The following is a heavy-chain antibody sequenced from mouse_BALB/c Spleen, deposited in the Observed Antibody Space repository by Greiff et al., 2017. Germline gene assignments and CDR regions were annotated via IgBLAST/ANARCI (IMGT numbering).Heavy chain of an antibody. V-gene: IGHV10-3*03. CDR1: GFTFNTYA. J-gene: IGHJ4*01. Sequence: GGGLVQPKGSLKLSCAASGFTFNTYAMHWVCQAPGKGLEWVARIRSKSNNYATYYADSVKDRFTISRDDSQSMLYLQMNNLKTEDTAMYYCVREEYGYAMDYWGQGTSVTVSS. CDR2: IRSKSNNYAT. CDR3: VREEYGYAMDY. D-gene: IGHD2-10*02.